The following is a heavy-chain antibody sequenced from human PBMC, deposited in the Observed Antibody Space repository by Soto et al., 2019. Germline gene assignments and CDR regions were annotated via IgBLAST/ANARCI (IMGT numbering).Heavy chain of an antibody. D-gene: IGHD2-15*01. Sequence: KTSETLSLTCTVSGGSISSGGYYWSWIRQHPGKGLEWIGYIYYSGSTYYNPSPKSRVTISVDTSKNQFSLKLSSVTAADTAVYYCARGSRAYSVVGSTRSGSPRFDPWGQGTLVTVSS. CDR3: ARGSRAYSVVGSTRSGSPRFDP. CDR1: GGSISSGGYY. J-gene: IGHJ5*02. CDR2: IYYSGST. V-gene: IGHV4-31*03.